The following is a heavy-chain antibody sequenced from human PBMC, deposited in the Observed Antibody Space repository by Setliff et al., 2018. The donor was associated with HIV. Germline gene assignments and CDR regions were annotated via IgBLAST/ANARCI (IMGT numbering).Heavy chain of an antibody. CDR3: ARELGSFPYYMDV. D-gene: IGHD3-10*01. Sequence: PSETLSLTCTVSGGSISSHYWSWIRQPPEKGLEWIGEIHHSRRTNYSPSLKSRVAISLDTSKNQFSLKLSSVTAADTAIYYCARELGSFPYYMDVWGKGTTVTVSS. CDR1: GGSISSHY. J-gene: IGHJ6*03. CDR2: IHHSRRT. V-gene: IGHV4-34*01.